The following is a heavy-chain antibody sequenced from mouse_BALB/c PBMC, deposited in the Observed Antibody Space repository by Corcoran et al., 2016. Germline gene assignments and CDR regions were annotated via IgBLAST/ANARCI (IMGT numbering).Heavy chain of an antibody. Sequence: QIQLVQSGPELKKPGETVKISCKASGYTFTNYGMNWVKQAPGKGLKWMGWINTYTGEPTYADDFKGRLAFSLETYASTAYLQSNNLKNEDTATYFCARFYYDYRDFDLWGQGTTRTVSS. V-gene: IGHV9-3-1*01. CDR3: ARFYYDYRDFDL. CDR1: GYTFTNYG. CDR2: INTYTGEP. D-gene: IGHD2-4*01. J-gene: IGHJ2*01.